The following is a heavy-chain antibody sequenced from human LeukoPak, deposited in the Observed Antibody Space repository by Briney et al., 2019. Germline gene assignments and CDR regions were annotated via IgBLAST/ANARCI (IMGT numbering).Heavy chain of an antibody. CDR3: IVFGDSNH. CDR2: IHTSGDT. D-gene: IGHD4-17*01. J-gene: IGHJ5*02. CDR1: GFTFSSYW. Sequence: GGSLRLSCVASGFTFSSYWMSWVRQAPGKGLEWVSAIHTSGDTCYADSVKGRFTISRDTSKNTLYLQINSLRVEDTAVYYCIVFGDSNHWGQGTLVTVSS. V-gene: IGHV3-53*01.